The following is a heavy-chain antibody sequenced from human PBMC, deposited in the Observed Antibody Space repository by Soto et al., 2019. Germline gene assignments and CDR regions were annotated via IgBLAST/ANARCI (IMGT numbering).Heavy chain of an antibody. Sequence: QLQLQESGPGLVKPSETLSLTCTVSGGSISSSSYYWGWIRQPPGKGLEWIGSIYYSGSTYYNPSLKSRVTISVDTSKNQFSLKLSSVTAADTAVYYCARSWLLLLGDYGMDVWGQGTTVTVSS. V-gene: IGHV4-39*01. CDR2: IYYSGST. CDR3: ARSWLLLLGDYGMDV. D-gene: IGHD3-22*01. J-gene: IGHJ6*02. CDR1: GGSISSSSYY.